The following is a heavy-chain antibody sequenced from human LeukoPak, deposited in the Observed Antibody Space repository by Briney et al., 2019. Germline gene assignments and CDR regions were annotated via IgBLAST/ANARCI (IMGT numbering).Heavy chain of an antibody. CDR2: IYYSGST. J-gene: IGHJ4*02. D-gene: IGHD4-11*01. V-gene: IGHV4-39*01. CDR1: GGSISSSSYY. CDR3: ARRTYSNYCDY. Sequence: ASETLSLTCTVSGGSISSSSYYWGWIRQPPGKGLEWIGSIYYSGSTYYNPSLKSRVTISVDTSKNQFSLKLSSVTAADTAVYYCARRTYSNYCDYWGQGTLVTVSS.